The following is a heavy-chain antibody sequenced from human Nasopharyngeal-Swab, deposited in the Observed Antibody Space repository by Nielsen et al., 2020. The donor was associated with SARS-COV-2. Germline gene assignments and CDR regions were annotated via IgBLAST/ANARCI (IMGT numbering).Heavy chain of an antibody. J-gene: IGHJ4*02. CDR3: AKEVDSSGYYYPTGSFDY. V-gene: IGHV3-23*01. D-gene: IGHD3-22*01. CDR1: GFTFSSYA. Sequence: GESLKISWAASGFTFSSYAMSWVRQAPGKGLEWVSAISGSGGSTYYADSVKGRFTISRDNSKNTLYLQMNSLRAEDTAVYYCAKEVDSSGYYYPTGSFDYWGQGTLVTVSS. CDR2: ISGSGGST.